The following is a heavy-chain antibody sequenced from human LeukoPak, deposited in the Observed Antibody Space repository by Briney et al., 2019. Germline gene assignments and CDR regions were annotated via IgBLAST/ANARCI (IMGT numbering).Heavy chain of an antibody. Sequence: GGSLRLCCAASGFTFSSYAMSWVRQAPGKGLEWVSTFSGSGGSTYYADSVKGRFSISRDNSKNTLYLQMNSLRAEDTAAYYCARSGLNRFDYWGQGTLVTVSS. J-gene: IGHJ4*02. D-gene: IGHD2-15*01. CDR2: FSGSGGST. CDR1: GFTFSSYA. CDR3: ARSGLNRFDY. V-gene: IGHV3-23*01.